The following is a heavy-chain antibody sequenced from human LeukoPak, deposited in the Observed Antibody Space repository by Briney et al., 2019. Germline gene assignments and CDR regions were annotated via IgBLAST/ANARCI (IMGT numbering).Heavy chain of an antibody. CDR2: IKADGSVR. V-gene: IGHV3-7*03. J-gene: IGHJ4*02. Sequence: GGSLRLSCAASGFTFSTYWMSWVRQAPGEGLEWVANIKADGSVRFYVDSVEGRFTIFRDNAKNSLYLQMNSLRVEDTAMYYCARGHRGSFDYWGQGTLVTVSS. CDR1: GFTFSTYW. CDR3: ARGHRGSFDY.